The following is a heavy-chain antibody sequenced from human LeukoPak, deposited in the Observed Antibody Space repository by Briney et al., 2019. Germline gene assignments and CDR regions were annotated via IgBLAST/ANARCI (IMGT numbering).Heavy chain of an antibody. CDR1: GGSISNYY. J-gene: IGHJ4*02. CDR2: IYSSGTT. Sequence: PSETLSLTCTVSGGSISNYYWSWIRQSPGKGLEWIGYIYSSGTTNYNPSLKSRVTISIDTSKNQFSLRLTSVTAADTAVYYCARDPFYWGQGTLVTVSS. V-gene: IGHV4-59*01. CDR3: ARDPFY.